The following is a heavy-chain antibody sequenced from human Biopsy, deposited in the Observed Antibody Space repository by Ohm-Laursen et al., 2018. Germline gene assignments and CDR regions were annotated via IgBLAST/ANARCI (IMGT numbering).Heavy chain of an antibody. Sequence: SLRLSCTASGFTFSSYGMYWVRQAPGKGLEWVAVIWYDGSRQYYADSVKGRFTISRDNSKNTLYLQMNSLRAEDTAVYYCARDGAAGYGLDVWGQGTTVTVSS. CDR1: GFTFSSYG. CDR2: IWYDGSRQ. D-gene: IGHD6-25*01. V-gene: IGHV3-33*01. J-gene: IGHJ6*02. CDR3: ARDGAAGYGLDV.